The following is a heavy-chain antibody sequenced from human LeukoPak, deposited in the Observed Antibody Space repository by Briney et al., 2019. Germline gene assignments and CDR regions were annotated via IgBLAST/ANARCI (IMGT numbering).Heavy chain of an antibody. V-gene: IGHV4-39*07. CDR3: ARVPVAGTGGYYFDY. Sequence: TSETLSLTCTVSGGSISSGDYYWSWIRQPPGKGLEWIGSIFHTGSTYYNLSLKSRVTISVDKSKNQFSLKLSSVTAADTAVYYCARVPVAGTGGYYFDYWGQGTLVTVSS. D-gene: IGHD6-19*01. J-gene: IGHJ4*02. CDR2: IFHTGST. CDR1: GGSISSGDYY.